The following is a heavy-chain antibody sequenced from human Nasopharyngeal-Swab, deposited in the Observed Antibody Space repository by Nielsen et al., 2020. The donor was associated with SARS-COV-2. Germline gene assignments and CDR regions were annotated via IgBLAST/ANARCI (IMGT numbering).Heavy chain of an antibody. CDR2: INHSGST. V-gene: IGHV4-34*01. J-gene: IGHJ4*02. D-gene: IGHD6-13*01. CDR1: GGSISDYS. Sequence: GSLRLSCAVFGGSISDYSWNWIRQPPGKGLEWIGEINHSGSTNYNPSLKSRVTISVDTSKNQFSLKLSSATAADTAVYYCSAAGGNYWGQGTLVTVSS. CDR3: SAAGGNY.